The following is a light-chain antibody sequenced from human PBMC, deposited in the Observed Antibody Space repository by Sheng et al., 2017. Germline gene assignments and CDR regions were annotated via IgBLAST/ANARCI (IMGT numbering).Light chain of an antibody. CDR3: VLYMGSGVSV. V-gene: IGLV8-61*01. CDR2: STN. CDR1: SASVSTGYY. J-gene: IGLJ3*02. Sequence: QTVVTQEPSFSVSPGGTVTLTCGLSSASVSTGYYPSWYQQTPGQAPRTLIYSTNTRSSGVPDRFSGSILGNKAALTITGAQADDESDYYCVLYMGSGVSVFGGGTKLTVL.